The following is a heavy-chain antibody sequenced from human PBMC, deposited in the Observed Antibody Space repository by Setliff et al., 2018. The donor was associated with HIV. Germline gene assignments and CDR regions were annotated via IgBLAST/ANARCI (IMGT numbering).Heavy chain of an antibody. CDR1: GGSISSGSYY. V-gene: IGHV4-61*09. CDR3: ARGLSSGWYGYWYFDL. J-gene: IGHJ2*01. CDR2: IYTSGST. D-gene: IGHD6-19*01. Sequence: SETLSLTCTVSGGSISSGSYYWSWIRQPAGKGLEWIGHIYTSGSTNYNPSLKSRVTISVDTSKNQFSLKMSSVTAADTAVYYCARGLSSGWYGYWYFDLWGRGTLVTVSS.